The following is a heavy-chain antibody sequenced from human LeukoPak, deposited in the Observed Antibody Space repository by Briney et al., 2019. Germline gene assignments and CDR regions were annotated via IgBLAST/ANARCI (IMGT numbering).Heavy chain of an antibody. D-gene: IGHD1-1*01. V-gene: IGHV3-48*01. CDR1: GFTFSGYS. Sequence: GGSLRLSCAASGFTFSGYSMNWVRQAPGKGLEWVSYIGPTGSTIYYADSVKGRFTISRDNAKNSLYLQMNSLRAEDTAVYYCAKDTTSHGWFDPWGQGTLVTVSS. CDR3: AKDTTSHGWFDP. CDR2: IGPTGSTI. J-gene: IGHJ5*02.